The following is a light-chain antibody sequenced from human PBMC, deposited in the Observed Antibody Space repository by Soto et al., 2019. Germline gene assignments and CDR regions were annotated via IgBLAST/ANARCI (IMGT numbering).Light chain of an antibody. Sequence: DIQMTQSPSTLSASVGDRVTITCRASQSISSWLAWYQQKPGKAPKLLIYDASSLESGVPSRFSGSGSGTVFTLTISSLQPDDFATYYCQQYNSISWTFGQGTKVDIK. CDR1: QSISSW. V-gene: IGKV1-5*01. J-gene: IGKJ1*01. CDR2: DAS. CDR3: QQYNSISWT.